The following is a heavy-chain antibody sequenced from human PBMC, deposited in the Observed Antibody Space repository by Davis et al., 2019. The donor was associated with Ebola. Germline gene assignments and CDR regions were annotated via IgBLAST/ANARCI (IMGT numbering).Heavy chain of an antibody. Sequence: PGGSLRLSCAASGFTFSDYYMSWIRQAPGKGLEWVSSISSSSSYIYYADSVKGRFTISRDNAKNSLYLQMNSLRAEDTAVYYCAPSSIAARPGYYYRMDVWGQGTTVTVSS. CDR3: APSSIAARPGYYYRMDV. V-gene: IGHV3-11*06. J-gene: IGHJ6*02. CDR1: GFTFSDYY. CDR2: ISSSSSYI. D-gene: IGHD6-6*01.